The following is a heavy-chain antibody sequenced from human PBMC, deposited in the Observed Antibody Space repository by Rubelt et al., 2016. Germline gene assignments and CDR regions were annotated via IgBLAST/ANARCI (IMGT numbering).Heavy chain of an antibody. V-gene: IGHV4-39*01. CDR2: IYYSGST. CDR1: GGSISSSSYY. CDR3: ARHEYSSPPGDY. J-gene: IGHJ4*02. D-gene: IGHD6-6*01. Sequence: QLQLQESGPGLVKPSETLSLTCTVSGGSISSSSYYWGWIRQPPGKGLEWIGSIYYSGSTYYNPSLKSRVPISVNTSKNQFSLKLSSVTAADTAVYYCARHEYSSPPGDYWGQGTLVTVSS.